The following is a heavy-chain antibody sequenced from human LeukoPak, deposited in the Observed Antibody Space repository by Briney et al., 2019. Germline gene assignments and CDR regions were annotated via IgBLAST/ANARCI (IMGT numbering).Heavy chain of an antibody. CDR2: IYYSGST. Sequence: SETPSLTCTVSGGSISSYYWSWIRQPPGKELEWLGYIYYSGSTNYNPSLKSRVTMSVDTSKNQFSLKLSSVTAADTAVYYCARSGYSSGMARLDYWGQGTLVTVSS. D-gene: IGHD6-19*01. V-gene: IGHV4-59*01. J-gene: IGHJ4*02. CDR1: GGSISSYY. CDR3: ARSGYSSGMARLDY.